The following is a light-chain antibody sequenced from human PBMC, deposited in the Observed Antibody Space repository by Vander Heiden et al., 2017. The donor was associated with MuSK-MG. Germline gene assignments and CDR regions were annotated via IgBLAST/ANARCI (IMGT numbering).Light chain of an antibody. CDR2: DAS. Sequence: IVSPQPPSILSVSPGESATPSCKARQSVSSYLAWYQQEPGETPRRLIDDASSRATGIPGRFSGSGSGTDFTLTISSLEPEDSAVYYCKQGSNGPQQTVTFGQGTQLEIK. J-gene: IGKJ5*01. CDR1: QSVSSY. V-gene: IGKV3-11*01. CDR3: KQGSNGPQQTVT.